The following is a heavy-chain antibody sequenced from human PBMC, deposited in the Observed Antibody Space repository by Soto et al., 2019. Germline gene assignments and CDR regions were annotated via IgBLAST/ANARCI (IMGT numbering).Heavy chain of an antibody. V-gene: IGHV3-21*01. CDR2: ISSSSSYI. D-gene: IGHD3-10*01. CDR3: ARSVPRAPFGEPPGPSDY. J-gene: IGHJ4*02. Sequence: PGGSLRLSCAASGFTFSSYSMNWVRQAPGKGLEWVSSISSSSSYIYYADSVKGRFTISRDNAKNSLYLQMNSLRAEDTAVYYCARSVPRAPFGEPPGPSDYWGQGTLVTVSS. CDR1: GFTFSSYS.